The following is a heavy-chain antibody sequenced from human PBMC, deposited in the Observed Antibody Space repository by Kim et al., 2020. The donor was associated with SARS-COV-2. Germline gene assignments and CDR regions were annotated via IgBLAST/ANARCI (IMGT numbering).Heavy chain of an antibody. CDR1: GGTFSNFA. J-gene: IGHJ5*02. V-gene: IGHV1-69*06. CDR3: ARDPRLDGYDP. Sequence: SVKVSCKASGGTFSNFAISWVRQAPGQGLEWVGGIIPIFGTANYAQKLQDRVTITADKSTTTAYMELSSLRSEDTAVYYCARDPRLDGYDPWGQGTLVTVSS. CDR2: IIPIFGTA.